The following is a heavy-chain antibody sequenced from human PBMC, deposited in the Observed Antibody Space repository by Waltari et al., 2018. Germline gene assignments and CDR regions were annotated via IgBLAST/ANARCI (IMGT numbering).Heavy chain of an antibody. D-gene: IGHD2-15*01. V-gene: IGHV3-21*01. CDR3: ARDRLSGAFDI. Sequence: EVQLVESGGGLVKHGGSLRHSCAASGFTFSSYSMNWVRQAPGKGLEWVSSISSSSSYIYYADSVKGRFTISRDNAKNSLYLQMNSLRAEDTAVYYCARDRLSGAFDIWGQGTMVTVSS. CDR2: ISSSSSYI. J-gene: IGHJ3*02. CDR1: GFTFSSYS.